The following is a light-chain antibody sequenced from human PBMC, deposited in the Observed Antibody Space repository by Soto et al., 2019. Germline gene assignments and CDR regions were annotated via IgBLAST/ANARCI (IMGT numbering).Light chain of an antibody. V-gene: IGKV2-30*01. CDR1: QSLVYSDGIAY. Sequence: DVVMTQSPLSLHLLFGQPSSISCRSNQSLVYSDGIAYFSWCQQRPGRSPRRLIYKVSNRDSGVPARFSGSGSGTDFALKSSRVEADDVGVYYCMQATHWPITFGQGTRLEIK. J-gene: IGKJ5*01. CDR3: MQATHWPIT. CDR2: KVS.